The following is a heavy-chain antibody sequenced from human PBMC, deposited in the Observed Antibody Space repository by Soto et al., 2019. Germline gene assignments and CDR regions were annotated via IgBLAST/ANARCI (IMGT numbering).Heavy chain of an antibody. D-gene: IGHD3-9*01. CDR3: AKDPDILTGYDAFDI. Sequence: PVGSLRLSCAASGFTFSSYAMSWVRQAPGKGLEWVSAISGSGGSTYYADSVKGRFTISRDNSKNTLYLQMNSLRAEDTAVYYCAKDPDILTGYDAFDIWGQGTMVTVSS. V-gene: IGHV3-23*01. CDR1: GFTFSSYA. J-gene: IGHJ3*02. CDR2: ISGSGGST.